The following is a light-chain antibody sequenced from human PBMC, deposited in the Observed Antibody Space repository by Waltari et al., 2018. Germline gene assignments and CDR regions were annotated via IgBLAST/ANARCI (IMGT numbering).Light chain of an antibody. J-gene: IGKJ4*01. CDR3: QQYNNWLT. CDR1: QSVSSN. V-gene: IGKV3-15*01. CDR2: GAS. Sequence: ETVMTQSPATLSVSPGERATLSCRASQSVSSNLAWYQQKPGQAPRLLIYGASPRATGIPARFSGSGSGTEFTLTISSLQSEDFAVYYCQQYNNWLTFGGGTKVEIK.